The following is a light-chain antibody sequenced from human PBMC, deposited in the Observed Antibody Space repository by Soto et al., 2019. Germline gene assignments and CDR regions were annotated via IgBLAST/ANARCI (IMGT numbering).Light chain of an antibody. J-gene: IGLJ1*01. CDR2: EVS. V-gene: IGLV2-8*01. Sequence: QSALTQPASLSGSPGQSITISCTGTSSDIGAYNYVSWYQQHPGKAPKLMIYEVSKRPSGVPDRFSGSKSGNTASLSVSGLQAEDEADYYCSSYAGSNNLYVFGTGTKLTVL. CDR3: SSYAGSNNLYV. CDR1: SSDIGAYNY.